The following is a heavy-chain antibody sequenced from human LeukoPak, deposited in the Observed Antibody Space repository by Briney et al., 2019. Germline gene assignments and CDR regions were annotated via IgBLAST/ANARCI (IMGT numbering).Heavy chain of an antibody. CDR1: GGSFSGYY. Sequence: SETLSLICAVYGGSFSGYYWSWIRQPPGKGLEWIGEINHSGSTNYNPSLKSRVTISVDTSKNQFSLKLSSVTAADTAVYYCARLLRGGRDTPMVTMIVVRAKSGAFDIWGQGTMVTVSS. CDR2: INHSGST. V-gene: IGHV4-34*01. D-gene: IGHD3-22*01. CDR3: ARLLRGGRDTPMVTMIVVRAKSGAFDI. J-gene: IGHJ3*02.